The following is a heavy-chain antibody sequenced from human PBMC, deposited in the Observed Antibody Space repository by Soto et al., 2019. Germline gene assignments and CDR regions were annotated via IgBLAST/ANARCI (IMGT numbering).Heavy chain of an antibody. CDR1: GFDFENAW. CDR3: TTVGAPAY. J-gene: IGHJ4*02. D-gene: IGHD1-26*01. CDR2: MKSNVDGGTA. Sequence: GGSLRLACEASGFDFENAWMSWVRQPPGEGLEWVGLMKSNVDGGTADYAAPVRGRFTLSRDDSKNALYLHINSLKIEDTAIYYCTTVGAPAYWGPGT. V-gene: IGHV3-15*01.